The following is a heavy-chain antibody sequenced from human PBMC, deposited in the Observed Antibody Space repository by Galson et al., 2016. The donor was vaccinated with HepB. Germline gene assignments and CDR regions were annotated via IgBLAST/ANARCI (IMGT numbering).Heavy chain of an antibody. CDR3: ARGLVAVPFYDGFDI. Sequence: SLRLSCAASGFTVSSNYMSWVRQAPGKGLEWVSVIYSGGGTCYADSVTGRITISRDKYKNTLNLQMNSRRAADTAVYYVARGLVAVPFYDGFDIWGQGTMVTVSS. CDR1: GFTVSSNY. V-gene: IGHV3-66*01. CDR2: IYSGGGT. J-gene: IGHJ3*02. D-gene: IGHD6-19*01.